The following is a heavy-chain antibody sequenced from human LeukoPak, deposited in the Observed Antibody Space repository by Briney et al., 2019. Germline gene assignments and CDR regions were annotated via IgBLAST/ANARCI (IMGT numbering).Heavy chain of an antibody. V-gene: IGHV4-4*07. D-gene: IGHD2-8*01. Sequence: SETLSLTCTVSGGSISSYYWSWIRQPAGKGLEWIGRIYSSGSTNYNPSLNSRVTMSVDTSKNQFSLKPTSVTAADTAVYYCAGTSPKNGAFDIWGQGTMVTVSS. CDR1: GGSISSYY. CDR3: AGTSPKNGAFDI. CDR2: IYSSGST. J-gene: IGHJ3*02.